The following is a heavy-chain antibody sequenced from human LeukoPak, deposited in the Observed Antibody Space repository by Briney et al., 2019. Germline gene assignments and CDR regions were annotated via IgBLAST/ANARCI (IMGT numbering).Heavy chain of an antibody. D-gene: IGHD4-11*01. V-gene: IGHV4-34*01. CDR2: INHSGSR. Sequence: PAETLSLTCAVYGGSFSGYYWSWIRQPPGKGLEWMGEINHSGSRNYNPSRKSRVTISVHTTKNQFSLMLSSVTAAYTAVLDFSGDKGSYSKSCWYFDLWGRGTLVTVSS. CDR3: SGDKGSYSKSCWYFDL. J-gene: IGHJ2*01. CDR1: GGSFSGYY.